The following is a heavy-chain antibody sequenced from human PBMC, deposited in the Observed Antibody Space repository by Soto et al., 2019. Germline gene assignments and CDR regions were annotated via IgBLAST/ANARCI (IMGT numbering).Heavy chain of an antibody. CDR1: GFTFSSYA. J-gene: IGHJ4*02. D-gene: IGHD2-8*01. CDR2: ISGNGGST. Sequence: GGSLRLSCAASGFTFSSYAMSWVRQAPGKGLEWVSGISGNGGSTYYADSVKGRFTISRDNSKTTLYLQMISLRAEDTAVYYCAKSSDALLMIYAILPPFDNWGQGTLVTVSS. V-gene: IGHV3-23*01. CDR3: AKSSDALLMIYAILPPFDN.